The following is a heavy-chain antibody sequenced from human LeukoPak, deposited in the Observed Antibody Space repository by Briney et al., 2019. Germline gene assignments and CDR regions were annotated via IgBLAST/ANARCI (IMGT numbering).Heavy chain of an antibody. Sequence: GGSLRLSCAASGFTFSSYWMTWVRQAPGKGLEWVANMNLDGSEKYYVDSVKGRFIISRDNAKNSLFLQMNSLIAEDTAVYYCARDDGFSCYSYWGQGTLVTVSS. CDR3: ARDDGFSCYSY. CDR2: MNLDGSEK. V-gene: IGHV3-7*01. J-gene: IGHJ4*02. D-gene: IGHD3/OR15-3a*01. CDR1: GFTFSSYW.